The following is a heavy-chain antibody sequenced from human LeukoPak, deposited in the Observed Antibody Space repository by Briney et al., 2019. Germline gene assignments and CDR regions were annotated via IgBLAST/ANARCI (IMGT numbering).Heavy chain of an antibody. V-gene: IGHV4-34*01. CDR3: AREPPRVRRFDP. J-gene: IGHJ5*02. CDR2: INHSGST. CDR1: DDSISDYY. D-gene: IGHD3-10*02. Sequence: SETLSLTCTVSDDSISDYYWSWIRQPPGKGLEWIGEINHSGSTNYNPSLKSRVTISVDTSKNQFSLKLSSVTAADTAVYYCAREPPRVRRFDPWGQGTLVTVSS.